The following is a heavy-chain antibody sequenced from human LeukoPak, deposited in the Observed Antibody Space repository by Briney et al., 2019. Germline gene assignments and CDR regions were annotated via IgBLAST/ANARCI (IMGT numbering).Heavy chain of an antibody. D-gene: IGHD2-2*01. V-gene: IGHV3-33*01. J-gene: IGHJ5*02. CDR2: IWYDGSNK. CDR3: AADIVVVPAAP. Sequence: GWSLRLSCAASGFTFSSYGMHWVRQAPGKGLEWVAVIWYDGSNKYYADSVKGRFTISRDNSKNTLYLQMNSLGAEDTAVYYCAADIVVVPAAPWGQGTLVTVSS. CDR1: GFTFSSYG.